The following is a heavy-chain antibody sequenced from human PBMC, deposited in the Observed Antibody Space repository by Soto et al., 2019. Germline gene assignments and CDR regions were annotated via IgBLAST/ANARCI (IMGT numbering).Heavy chain of an antibody. J-gene: IGHJ6*02. CDR1: GGTFSSYA. V-gene: IGHV1-69*12. D-gene: IGHD6-19*01. CDR3: ARDRGSGWSYYYYGMDV. CDR2: IIPIFGTA. Sequence: QVQLVQSGAEVKKPGSSVKVSCKASGGTFSSYAISWVRQAPGQGLEWMGGIIPIFGTANYAQKFQGRVTITADESTSTAYMELSSRRSDDTAVYYCARDRGSGWSYYYYGMDVWGQGTTVTVSS.